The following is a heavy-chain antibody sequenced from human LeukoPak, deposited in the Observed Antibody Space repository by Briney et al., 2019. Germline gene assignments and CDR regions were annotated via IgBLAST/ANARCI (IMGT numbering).Heavy chain of an antibody. CDR2: ISSSSSYI. D-gene: IGHD5-12*01. J-gene: IGHJ4*02. V-gene: IGHV3-21*01. Sequence: GASLRLSCAASGFTFSSYSMNWVRQAPGQGLEWVSSISSSSSYIYYADSVKGRFTISRDNAKNSLYLQMNSLRAEDTAVYYCARDRGVVATIDYFDYWGQGTLVTVSS. CDR1: GFTFSSYS. CDR3: ARDRGVVATIDYFDY.